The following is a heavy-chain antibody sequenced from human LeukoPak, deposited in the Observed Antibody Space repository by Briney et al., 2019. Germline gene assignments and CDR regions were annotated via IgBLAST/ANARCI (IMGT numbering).Heavy chain of an antibody. CDR1: GYTLTELS. CDR2: FDPEDGET. CDR3: ATIKIYYGSWRGFDP. J-gene: IGHJ5*02. V-gene: IGHV1-24*01. D-gene: IGHD3-10*01. Sequence: GASVKLSCKVSGYTLTELSMHWVRQAPGKGLEWMVGFDPEDGETIYAQKFQGRVTMTEDTSTDTTYMELSSLRSEDTAVYYCATIKIYYGSWRGFDPWGQGTLVTVSS.